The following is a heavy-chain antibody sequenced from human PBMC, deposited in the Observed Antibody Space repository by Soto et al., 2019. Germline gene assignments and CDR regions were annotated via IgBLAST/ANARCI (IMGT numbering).Heavy chain of an antibody. J-gene: IGHJ4*02. CDR2: ISAYNGNT. D-gene: IGHD6-13*01. CDR3: ALSIAAAVDFDT. Sequence: GASVKFAYKASSYTFTSYGISLVRQAPGQGLEWMGWISAYNGNTNYAQKLQGRATMTTDTSTSTAYMELRSLRSDDTAVYYCALSIAAAVDFDTLGQGDPVTISS. V-gene: IGHV1-18*01. CDR1: SYTFTSYG.